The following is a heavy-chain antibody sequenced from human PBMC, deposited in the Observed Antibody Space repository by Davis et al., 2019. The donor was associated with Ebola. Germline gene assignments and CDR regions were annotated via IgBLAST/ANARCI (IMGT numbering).Heavy chain of an antibody. CDR3: ARDETYYESSGPRGSYMDV. J-gene: IGHJ6*03. Sequence: SETLSLTCTVSGGSISSYYWSWIRQPPGKGLEWIGYIYYSGSTNYNPSLKSRVTISVDTSKNQFSLNLSSVTAADTAVYYCARDETYYESSGPRGSYMDVWGKGTTVTVFS. D-gene: IGHD3-22*01. CDR1: GGSISSYY. CDR2: IYYSGST. V-gene: IGHV4-59*01.